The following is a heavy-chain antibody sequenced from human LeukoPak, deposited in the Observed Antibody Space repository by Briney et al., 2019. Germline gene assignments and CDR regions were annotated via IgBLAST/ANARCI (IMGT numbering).Heavy chain of an antibody. CDR1: GYTFTGYY. CDR3: ARVTSTLAETATRGPLDY. CDR2: INPSGGST. J-gene: IGHJ4*02. V-gene: IGHV1-46*01. Sequence: ASVKVSCKASGYTFTGYYIHWVRQAPGQGLEWMGIINPSGGSTSYAQKFQGRVTMTRDTSTSTVYMELSSLRSEDTAVYYCARVTSTLAETATRGPLDYWGQGTLVTVSS. D-gene: IGHD2-15*01.